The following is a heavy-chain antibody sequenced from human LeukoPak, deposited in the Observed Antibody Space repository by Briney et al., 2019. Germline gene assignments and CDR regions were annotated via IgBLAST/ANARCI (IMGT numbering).Heavy chain of an antibody. J-gene: IGHJ4*02. D-gene: IGHD6-19*01. CDR3: AKLGSGWLYYFDY. CDR1: GFTFSSYS. Sequence: PGGSLRLSCAASGFTFSSYSMNWVRQAPGKGLEWVSYISSSGSTIYYADSVKGRFTISRDNSKNTLYLQMNSLRAEDTAVYYCAKLGSGWLYYFDYWGQGTLVTVSS. V-gene: IGHV3-48*01. CDR2: ISSSGSTI.